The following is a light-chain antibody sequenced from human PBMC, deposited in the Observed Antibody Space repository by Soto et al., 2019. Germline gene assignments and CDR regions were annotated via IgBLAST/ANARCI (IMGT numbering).Light chain of an antibody. CDR3: ASYTTSHPRV. Sequence: QSALTQPASVSGSPGQSITISCTGSNSDIGAYNYVSWYQQHPGKAPRLIIFEVNDRPSGVSHRFSGSKSGNTASLTISGLQAEDEADYYCASYTTSHPRVFGGGTKVTVL. CDR1: NSDIGAYNY. CDR2: EVN. J-gene: IGLJ3*02. V-gene: IGLV2-14*01.